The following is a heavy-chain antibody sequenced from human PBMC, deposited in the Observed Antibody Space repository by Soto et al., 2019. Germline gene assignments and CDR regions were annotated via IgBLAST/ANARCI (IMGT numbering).Heavy chain of an antibody. CDR2: IIPIFGTA. CDR1: GGTFSSYA. J-gene: IGHJ4*02. CDR3: ARVSSGWYYFDY. D-gene: IGHD6-19*01. V-gene: IGHV1-69*13. Sequence: SVKVSCKASGGTFSSYAISWVRQAPGQGLEWMGGIIPIFGTANYAQKFQGRVTITADESTSTAYMELSSLRSEDTAVYYCARVSSGWYYFDYWGQGTLVTVSS.